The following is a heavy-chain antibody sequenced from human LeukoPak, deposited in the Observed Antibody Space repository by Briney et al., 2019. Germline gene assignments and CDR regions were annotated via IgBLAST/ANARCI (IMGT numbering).Heavy chain of an antibody. Sequence: PGGSLRLSCTTSGFTFSDYWMTWVRQAPGRWLEWVANIKPDGSDQFYADSVKGRFTISRDNVENSLYLQMNSLRAEDTAVYYCARDGDAFYSWGQGTLVTVSS. J-gene: IGHJ4*02. CDR2: IKPDGSDQ. V-gene: IGHV3-7*01. CDR3: ARDGDAFYS. CDR1: GFTFSDYW.